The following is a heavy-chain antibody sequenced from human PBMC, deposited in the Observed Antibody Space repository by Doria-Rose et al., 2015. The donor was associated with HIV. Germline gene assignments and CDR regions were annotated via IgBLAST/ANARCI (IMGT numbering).Heavy chain of an antibody. D-gene: IGHD6-13*01. CDR2: IFSADER. Sequence: QITLKEPGPVLVKPTETLTLTCTVSGVSLSSPGMGVSWIRQPPGKALEWLANIFSADERSYKTSLKSRLTISSGTSKSQVVLTMTDMDPVDTATYYCARIKSSRWYHKYYFDFWGQGTLVIVSA. J-gene: IGHJ4*02. V-gene: IGHV2-26*01. CDR3: ARIKSSRWYHKYYFDF. CDR1: GVSLSSPGMG.